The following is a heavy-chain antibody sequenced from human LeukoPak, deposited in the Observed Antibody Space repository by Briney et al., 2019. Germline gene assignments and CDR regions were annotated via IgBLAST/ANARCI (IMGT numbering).Heavy chain of an antibody. CDR3: ARAIPYSGIYIWYFDS. Sequence: PSETLSLTCTVSGGSINSGSYYWGWIRQAPGKGLEWVANINQDGSEKNYLDSVKGRFTISRDNAKNSLYLQMNSLRAEDTAVYYCARAIPYSGIYIWYFDSWGQGTLVTVSS. D-gene: IGHD1-26*01. V-gene: IGHV3-7*01. J-gene: IGHJ4*02. CDR1: GGSINSGSYY. CDR2: INQDGSEK.